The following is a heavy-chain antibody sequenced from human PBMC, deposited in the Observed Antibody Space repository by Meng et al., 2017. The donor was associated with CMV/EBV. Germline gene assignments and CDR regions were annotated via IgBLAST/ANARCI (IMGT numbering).Heavy chain of an antibody. CDR2: IKSKTDGGTT. CDR1: GFTFSNAW. J-gene: IGHJ4*02. CDR3: TTSTMVRGVTPH. V-gene: IGHV3-15*01. D-gene: IGHD3-10*01. Sequence: GESLKISCAASGFTFSNAWMSWVRQAPGKGLEWVGRIKSKTDGGTTDYAAPVKGRFTISRDDSKNTLYLQMNSLKTEDTAVYYCTTSTMVRGVTPHWGQGTLVTVPQ.